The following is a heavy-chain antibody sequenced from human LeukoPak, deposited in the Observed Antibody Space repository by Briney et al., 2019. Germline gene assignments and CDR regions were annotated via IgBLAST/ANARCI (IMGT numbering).Heavy chain of an antibody. Sequence: SETLSLTCTVSGGSISSYYWSWIRQPPGKGLEWIGYIYYSGSTNYNPSLKSRVTISVDTSKNQFSLKLSSVTAADTAVYYCARVPLPDCSGGSCYRSYYYYYYMDVWGKGTTVTVSS. V-gene: IGHV4-59*01. CDR3: ARVPLPDCSGGSCYRSYYYYYYMDV. D-gene: IGHD2-15*01. CDR1: GGSISSYY. J-gene: IGHJ6*03. CDR2: IYYSGST.